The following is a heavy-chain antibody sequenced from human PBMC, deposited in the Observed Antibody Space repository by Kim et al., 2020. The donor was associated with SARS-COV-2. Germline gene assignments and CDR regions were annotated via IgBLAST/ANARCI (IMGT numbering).Heavy chain of an antibody. J-gene: IGHJ4*02. CDR3: ARAEQWLLDY. Sequence: SETLSLTCTVSGGSISSGGYYWSWIRQHPGMGLEWIGYIYYSGSTYYNPSLKSRVTISVDTSKNQFSLKLSSVTAADTAVYYCARAEQWLLDYWGQGTLVAVSS. CDR2: IYYSGST. CDR1: GGSISSGGYY. V-gene: IGHV4-31*03. D-gene: IGHD6-19*01.